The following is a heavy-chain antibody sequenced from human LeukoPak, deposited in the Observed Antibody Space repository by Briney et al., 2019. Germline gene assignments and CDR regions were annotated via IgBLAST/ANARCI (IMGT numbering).Heavy chain of an antibody. CDR1: GGSTSNYF. V-gene: IGHV4-4*07. CDR2: IYTDGST. J-gene: IGHJ4*02. Sequence: PSDTLSLTCTVSGGSTSNYFWSWIRQPPGKGLEWIGRIYTDGSTNSNPSLRSRLTMSLDTSKNQLSLTLTSVTAADTAVYFCARASSGWVGTCAFDYWGQGTLVTVSS. D-gene: IGHD2-15*01. CDR3: ARASSGWVGTCAFDY.